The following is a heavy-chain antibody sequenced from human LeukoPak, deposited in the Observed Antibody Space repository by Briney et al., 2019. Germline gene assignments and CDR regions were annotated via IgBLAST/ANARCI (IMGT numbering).Heavy chain of an antibody. CDR2: INHSGST. CDR1: GGSFSGYY. CDR3: AAFSRYPSKHFDY. V-gene: IGHV4-34*01. D-gene: IGHD3-16*02. Sequence: PSETLSLTCAVYGGSFSGYYWSWIRQPPGKGLEWIGEINHSGSTNYNPSLKSRATISVDTSKNQFSLKLSSVTAADTAVYYCAAFSRYPSKHFDYWGQGTLVTVSS. J-gene: IGHJ4*02.